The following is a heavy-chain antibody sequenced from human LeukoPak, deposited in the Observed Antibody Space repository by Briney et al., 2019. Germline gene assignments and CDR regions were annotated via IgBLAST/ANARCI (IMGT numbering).Heavy chain of an antibody. CDR3: ARDEVVPAAILDY. CDR1: GFTFSSYG. V-gene: IGHV3-33*01. Sequence: GGSLRLSCAASGFTFSSYGMHWVRQAPGKGLEWVAVIWYDGSNKYYAGSVKGRFTISRDNSKNTLYLQMNSLRAEDTAVYYCARDEVVPAAILDYWGQGTLVTVSS. D-gene: IGHD2-2*01. J-gene: IGHJ4*02. CDR2: IWYDGSNK.